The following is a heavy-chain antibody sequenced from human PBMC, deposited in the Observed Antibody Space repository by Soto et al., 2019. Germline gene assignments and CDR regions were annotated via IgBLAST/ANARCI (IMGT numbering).Heavy chain of an antibody. CDR1: GYNFNRYW. CDR2: IYPGDSDT. Sequence: EVYLAQSGAEVKKPGESLKISCKGSGYNFNRYWIGWVRQMPGKGLEWMGVIYPGDSDTRYSPSLQGQVTISADKSSSATYLQWSSLQASDTATYYCARSLVNGTCEAFDIWDQGTMVTVSS. CDR3: ARSLVNGTCEAFDI. J-gene: IGHJ3*02. V-gene: IGHV5-51*03. D-gene: IGHD6-13*01.